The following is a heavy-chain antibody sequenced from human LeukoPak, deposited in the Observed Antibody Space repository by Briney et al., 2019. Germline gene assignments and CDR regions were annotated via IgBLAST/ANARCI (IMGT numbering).Heavy chain of an antibody. Sequence: SETLSLTCTVSGGSISSGSYYWGWIRQPPGRGLEWIGHIYDSGTTNYNPSLGSRVSISVDRSNNRFSLRLTSVTAADTAVYYCARRFDSWGQGTLVTVSP. CDR3: ARRFDS. J-gene: IGHJ4*02. V-gene: IGHV4-61*01. CDR2: IYDSGTT. CDR1: GGSISSGSYY.